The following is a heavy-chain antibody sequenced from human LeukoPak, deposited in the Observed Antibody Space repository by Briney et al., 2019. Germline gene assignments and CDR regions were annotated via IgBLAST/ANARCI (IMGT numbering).Heavy chain of an antibody. CDR1: GFTFGDYA. J-gene: IGHJ4*02. CDR2: IRSKAYGGTT. CDR3: TRDTYLIGY. Sequence: GGSLRLSCTASGFTFGDYAMSWVRQAPGKGLEWVGFIRSKAYGGTTEYAASVKGRFTISRDDSKSIAYLQMSSLKTEDTAVYYCTRDTYLIGYWGQGTLVTVSS. V-gene: IGHV3-49*04. D-gene: IGHD2-2*01.